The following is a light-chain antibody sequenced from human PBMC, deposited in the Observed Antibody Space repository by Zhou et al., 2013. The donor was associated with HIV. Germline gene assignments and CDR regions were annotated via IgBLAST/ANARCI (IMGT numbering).Light chain of an antibody. CDR1: QSISSN. CDR3: QQAHSFPYT. J-gene: IGKJ2*01. CDR2: GAS. V-gene: IGKV3-15*01. Sequence: EIVMTQSPATLSVSPGERATLSCRASQSISSNLAWYQQKPGQAPRLLIYGASTRATGIPARFSGGGSGSEFTLTISSLQSEDFATYYCQQAHSFPYTIGQGTKLETK.